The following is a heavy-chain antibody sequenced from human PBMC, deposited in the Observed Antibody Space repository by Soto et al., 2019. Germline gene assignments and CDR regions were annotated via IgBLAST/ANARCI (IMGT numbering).Heavy chain of an antibody. V-gene: IGHV3-7*03. Sequence: LRLSCAVSGLTFNNYWMTWVRQAPGKGLEWVANINKDGSDKNYVDSVKGRFSISRDNAKNSLYLQMNSLRVEDTAMYYCTRWNYAMDVWGQGTTVTVSS. J-gene: IGHJ6*02. CDR1: GLTFNNYW. CDR3: TRWNYAMDV. CDR2: INKDGSDK.